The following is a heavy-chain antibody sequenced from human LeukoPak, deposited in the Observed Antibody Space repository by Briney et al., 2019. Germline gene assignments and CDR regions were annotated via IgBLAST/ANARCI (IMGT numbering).Heavy chain of an antibody. CDR1: GYTFTSYD. CDR3: ASQWGYSGSYPRLYHAFDI. D-gene: IGHD1-26*01. J-gene: IGHJ3*02. Sequence: ASVKVSCKASGYTFTSYDINWVRQATGQGLEWMGWMNPNSGNTGYAQKFQGRVTITRNTSISTAYMELSSLRSEDTAVYYCASQWGYSGSYPRLYHAFDIWGQGTMVTVSS. CDR2: MNPNSGNT. V-gene: IGHV1-8*03.